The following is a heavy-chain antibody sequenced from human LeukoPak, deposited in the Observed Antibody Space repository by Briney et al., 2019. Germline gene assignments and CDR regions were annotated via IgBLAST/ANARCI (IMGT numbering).Heavy chain of an antibody. V-gene: IGHV3-30*02. J-gene: IGHJ4*02. CDR2: IRYDGSNK. Sequence: PGGSLRLSCAASGFTFSSYGMHWVRQASGKGLEWVAFIRYDGSNKYYADSVKGRFTISRDNSKNTLYLQMNSLRAEDTAVYYCAKDGQSHYYDSSDFDYWGQGTLVTVSS. D-gene: IGHD3-22*01. CDR3: AKDGQSHYYDSSDFDY. CDR1: GFTFSSYG.